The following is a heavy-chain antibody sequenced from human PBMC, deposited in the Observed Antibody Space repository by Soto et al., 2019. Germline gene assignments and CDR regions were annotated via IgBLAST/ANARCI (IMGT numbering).Heavy chain of an antibody. CDR1: GFTFGDYA. CDR3: TRYRAYYDFWSGYYKSYYYYCLDV. Sequence: PGGSLRLYCTASGFTFGDYAMSWVRQAPGKGLEWVGFIRSKAYGGTTEYAASVKGRFTISRDESKSIAYLQMNSLKTEDTAVYYCTRYRAYYDFWSGYYKSYYYYCLDVWGQVTTFTVTS. D-gene: IGHD3-3*01. J-gene: IGHJ6*02. V-gene: IGHV3-49*04. CDR2: IRSKAYGGTT.